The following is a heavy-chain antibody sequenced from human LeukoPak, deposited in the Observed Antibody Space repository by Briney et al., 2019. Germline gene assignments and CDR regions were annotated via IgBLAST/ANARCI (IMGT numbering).Heavy chain of an antibody. CDR3: ARDRYFGSGLLGY. Sequence: GGSLRLSCAASGFIVSNNYMNWVRQAPGKGLEWVSVMYSGGSAHYADSVKGRFTISRDNSKNTLYLQMNSLRVEDTAVYYCARDRYFGSGLLGYWGQGTLVTVSS. CDR2: MYSGGSA. J-gene: IGHJ4*02. D-gene: IGHD3-10*01. V-gene: IGHV3-66*01. CDR1: GFIVSNNY.